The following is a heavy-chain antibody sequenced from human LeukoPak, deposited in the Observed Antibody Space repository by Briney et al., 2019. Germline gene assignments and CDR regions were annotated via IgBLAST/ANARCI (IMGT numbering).Heavy chain of an antibody. J-gene: IGHJ5*02. CDR2: ISAYNGNT. CDR3: ARDGPPYCSGGSCYYVA. CDR1: GYTFTSYG. V-gene: IGHV1-18*01. Sequence: ASVKVSCKASGYTFTSYGISWVRQAPGQGLKWMGWISAYNGNTNYAQKLQGRVTMTTDTSTSTAYMELRSLRSDDTAVYYCARDGPPYCSGGSCYYVAWGQGTLVTVSS. D-gene: IGHD2-15*01.